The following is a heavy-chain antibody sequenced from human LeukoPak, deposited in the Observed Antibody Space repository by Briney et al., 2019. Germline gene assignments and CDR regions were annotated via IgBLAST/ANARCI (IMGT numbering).Heavy chain of an antibody. CDR1: GGSINSSNW. D-gene: IGHD6-13*01. CDR3: ARYSLSREDFQD. Sequence: SGTLSLTCAVSGGSINSSNWWSWVRPPPGKGLEWIGEIYHSGSTNYNPSLKSRVTISVDKSKNQFSLKLSSVTAADTAVYFCARYSLSREDFQDWGQGTLVTVSS. V-gene: IGHV4-4*02. CDR2: IYHSGST. J-gene: IGHJ1*01.